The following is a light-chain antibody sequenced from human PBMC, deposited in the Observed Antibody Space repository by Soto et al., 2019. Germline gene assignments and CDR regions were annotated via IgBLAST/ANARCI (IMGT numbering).Light chain of an antibody. J-gene: IGLJ3*02. Sequence: QSVLTQPPSVSGAPGQRVTISCTGTSSDVGDYNYVSWYQQYPGKAPKLVIYDVSKRPSGVPDRFSGSKSGNTASLTISGLQAEDEADYYCCSFAGSYTFWVFGGGTKLTVL. CDR2: DVS. CDR1: SSDVGDYNY. V-gene: IGLV2-11*01. CDR3: CSFAGSYTFWV.